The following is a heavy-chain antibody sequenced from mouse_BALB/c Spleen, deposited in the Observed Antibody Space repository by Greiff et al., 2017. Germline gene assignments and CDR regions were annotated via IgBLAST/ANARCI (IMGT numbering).Heavy chain of an antibody. D-gene: IGHD1-1*01. CDR3: ARITLDY. Sequence: EVKLMESGGGLVKPGGSLKLSCAASGFTFSSYAMSWVRQTPEKRLEWVASISSGGSTYYPDSVKGRFTISRDNARNILYLQMSSLRSEDTAMYYCARITLDYWGQGTTLTVSS. CDR1: GFTFSSYA. J-gene: IGHJ2*01. V-gene: IGHV5-6-5*01. CDR2: ISSGGST.